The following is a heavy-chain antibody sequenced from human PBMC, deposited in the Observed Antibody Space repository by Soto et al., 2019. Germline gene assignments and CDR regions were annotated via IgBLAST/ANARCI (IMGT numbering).Heavy chain of an antibody. J-gene: IGHJ4*02. Sequence: QVQLGQSGAEVKKPGASVKVTCKAYGYTFTSYDINWVRQASGLGLEWMGWMNPNSGNTGYAQKFQGRVTMTRNTSISTAYMELSSLRSEDTAVYYCAREHTSSWRFDYWGQGTLVTVSS. CDR1: GYTFTSYD. D-gene: IGHD6-13*01. V-gene: IGHV1-8*01. CDR3: AREHTSSWRFDY. CDR2: MNPNSGNT.